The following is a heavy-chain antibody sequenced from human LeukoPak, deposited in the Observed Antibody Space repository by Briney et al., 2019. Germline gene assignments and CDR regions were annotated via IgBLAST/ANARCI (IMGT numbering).Heavy chain of an antibody. V-gene: IGHV4-59*11. CDR2: IYYSGST. Sequence: SETRSLTCTDAGGSSSSQYWSWIRQPPGKRLKWIGYIYYSGSTNYNPSLSSRVTISVDTSKNQFSLKLSSVTAADTAVYYCARGDSGSFAYDALDIWGQGTMVTVSS. CDR1: GGSSSSQY. CDR3: ARGDSGSFAYDALDI. J-gene: IGHJ3*02. D-gene: IGHD3-10*01.